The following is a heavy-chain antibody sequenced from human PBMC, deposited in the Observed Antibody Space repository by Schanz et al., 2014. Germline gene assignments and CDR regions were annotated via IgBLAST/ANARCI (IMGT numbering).Heavy chain of an antibody. Sequence: EVHLVESGGGLVQPGGSLRLSCAASGFTFSSYWMHWVRQVPGKGLVWVSRIKSDGSSTSYADSVKGRFTISRDNAKNTLYLQMNSLRAEDTAVYYCARPALWCGDNCFDPWGQGTLVTVSS. J-gene: IGHJ5*02. V-gene: IGHV3-74*02. CDR1: GFTFSSYW. D-gene: IGHD3-10*01. CDR2: IKSDGSST. CDR3: ARPALWCGDNCFDP.